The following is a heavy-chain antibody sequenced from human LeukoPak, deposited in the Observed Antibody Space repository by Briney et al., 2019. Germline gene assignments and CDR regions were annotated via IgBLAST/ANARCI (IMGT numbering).Heavy chain of an antibody. Sequence: ASVKVSCKASGYTFTGYYMHWVRQAPGQGLEWMGWINPNSGGINYAQKFQGRVTMTRDTSISTAYMELSRLRSDDTAVYYCARPTAQLGRAFDIWGQGTWSPSLQ. V-gene: IGHV1-2*02. J-gene: IGHJ3*02. CDR2: INPNSGGI. CDR1: GYTFTGYY. CDR3: ARPTAQLGRAFDI. D-gene: IGHD6-6*01.